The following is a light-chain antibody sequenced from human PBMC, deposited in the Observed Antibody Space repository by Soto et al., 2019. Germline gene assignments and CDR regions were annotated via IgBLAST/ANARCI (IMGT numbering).Light chain of an antibody. CDR1: QSVNNNY. CDR2: GAS. CDR3: QQHSRSMT. J-gene: IGKJ4*01. Sequence: VLTQSPGTLSLSPGERATLSCRASQSVNNNYLALYQQKPGQSPRLLIYGASIRATAIPDTFSGSGSGTDFTLTIRRLEPEDSAVYYCQQHSRSMTFGGGTKVEIK. V-gene: IGKV3-20*01.